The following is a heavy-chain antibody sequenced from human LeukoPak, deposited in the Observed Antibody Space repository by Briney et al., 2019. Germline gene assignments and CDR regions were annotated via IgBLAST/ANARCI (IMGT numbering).Heavy chain of an antibody. CDR1: GGSISSGDYY. CDR2: IYYSGST. J-gene: IGHJ4*02. V-gene: IGHV4-31*03. Sequence: PSQTLSLTCTVSGGSISSGDYYWSWIRQHPGKGLEWIGYIYYSGSTYYNLSLKSRLTISVDTSKNQFSLKVSSVTAADTAVYYCAGYRFGDSPRYFLDYWGQGTLVFVSS. D-gene: IGHD4-17*01. CDR3: AGYRFGDSPRYFLDY.